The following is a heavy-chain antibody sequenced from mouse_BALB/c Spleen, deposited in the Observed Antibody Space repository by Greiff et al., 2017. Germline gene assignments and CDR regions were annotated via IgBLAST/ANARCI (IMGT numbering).Heavy chain of an antibody. Sequence: VKLVESGPGLVQPSQSLSITCTVSGFSLTSYGVHWVRQSPGKGLEWLGVIWSGGSTDYNAAFISRLSISKDNSKSQVFFKMNSLQANDTAIYYCARKGAHSMITTGFADWGQGTLVTVSA. J-gene: IGHJ3*01. V-gene: IGHV2-2*02. D-gene: IGHD2-4*01. CDR3: ARKGAHSMITTGFAD. CDR2: IWSGGST. CDR1: GFSLTSYG.